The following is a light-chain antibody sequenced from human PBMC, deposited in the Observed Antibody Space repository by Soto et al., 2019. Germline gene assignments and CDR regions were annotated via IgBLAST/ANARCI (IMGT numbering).Light chain of an antibody. CDR2: DAS. CDR3: QQRSNWPWT. V-gene: IGKV3-11*01. CDR1: QSVRSE. Sequence: EIVLTQSPATLSLSPGERATLSCRASQSVRSELAWFQQKHGQAPRLLIYDASNRASGSPARFSGSGSGTDFTLTISSLEPEDFVVYYCQQRSNWPWTFGQGTKVEIK. J-gene: IGKJ1*01.